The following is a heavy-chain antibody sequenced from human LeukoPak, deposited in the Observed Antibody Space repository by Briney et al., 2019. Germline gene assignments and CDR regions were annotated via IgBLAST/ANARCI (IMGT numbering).Heavy chain of an antibody. J-gene: IGHJ4*02. CDR1: GYTFTSYA. V-gene: IGHV1-3*01. Sequence: GASVKVSCKASGYTFTSYAMHWVRQAPGQRLEWMGWINAGNGNTKYSQKFQGRVTITRDTSASTAYMELSSLRSEDTAVYYCARVSGLALPWFGELTSYYFDYWGQGTLVTVSS. CDR3: ARVSGLALPWFGELTSYYFDY. D-gene: IGHD3-10*01. CDR2: INAGNGNT.